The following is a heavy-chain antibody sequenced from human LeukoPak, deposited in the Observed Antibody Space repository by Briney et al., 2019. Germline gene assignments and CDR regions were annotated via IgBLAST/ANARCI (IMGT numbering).Heavy chain of an antibody. CDR2: IYYSGST. CDR1: GDSISSGVYY. J-gene: IGHJ4*02. D-gene: IGHD3-16*01. V-gene: IGHV4-31*03. CDR3: ARETIELGDYFDY. Sequence: PSETLSLTCTVSGDSISSGVYYWSWIRQHPGKGLEWTGYIYYSGSTYYNPSLKSRVTISVDTSKNLFSLKLSSVTAADTAVYYCARETIELGDYFDYWGQGTLVTVSS.